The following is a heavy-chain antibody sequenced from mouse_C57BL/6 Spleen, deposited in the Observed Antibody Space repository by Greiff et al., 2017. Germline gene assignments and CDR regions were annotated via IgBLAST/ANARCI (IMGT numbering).Heavy chain of an antibody. D-gene: IGHD1-1*01. V-gene: IGHV5-17*01. CDR3: AKTYCSGYVGFAY. Sequence: EVKLVESGGGLVKPGGSLKLSCAASGFTFSDYGMHWVRQAPEQGLEWVAYISSGSSTIYYADTVKGRFTISRDTAKNTLFLQMTSLRSEDTAMYYGAKTYCSGYVGFAYWGQGTLVTVSA. CDR1: GFTFSDYG. J-gene: IGHJ3*01. CDR2: ISSGSSTI.